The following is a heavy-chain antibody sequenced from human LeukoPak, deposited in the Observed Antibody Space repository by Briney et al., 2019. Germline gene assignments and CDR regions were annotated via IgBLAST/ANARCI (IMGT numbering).Heavy chain of an antibody. CDR2: IDWDDDK. J-gene: IGHJ6*02. CDR3: ARARAPAGCYGMDV. V-gene: IGHV2-70*11. Sequence: SGPALVKPTQTLTLTCTFSGFSLSTSGMCVSWIRQPPGKALEWLARIDWDDDKYYSTSLKTRLTISKDTPKNQVVLTMTNMDPVDTATYYCARARAPAGCYGMDVWGQGTTVTVSS. CDR1: GFSLSTSGMC. D-gene: IGHD2-2*01.